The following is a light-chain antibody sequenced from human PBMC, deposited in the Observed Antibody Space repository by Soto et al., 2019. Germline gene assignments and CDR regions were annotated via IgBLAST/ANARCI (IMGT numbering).Light chain of an antibody. CDR3: QQSYSTPRT. Sequence: DIQMTHSPSTLSASVGDIVTITCRASQSISSYLNWYQQEPGKAPKPLIYAASSLQSGVPSRFSGSGSGTDFTLTISSLQPEDFATYYCQQSYSTPRTFGQGTKVDIK. V-gene: IGKV1-39*01. J-gene: IGKJ1*01. CDR1: QSISSY. CDR2: AAS.